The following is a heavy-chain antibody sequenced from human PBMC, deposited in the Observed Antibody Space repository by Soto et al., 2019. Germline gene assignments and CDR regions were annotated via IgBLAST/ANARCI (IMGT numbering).Heavy chain of an antibody. J-gene: IGHJ6*01. Sequence: QVQLVESGGAVVQPGRSLRPSWAASGFTSINKARHWAARTRAKGLEWGAVIWLDGISKNYADSVKGRFTISRDNSKNTLYLQMDSLRVEDTTVYHCARDPGFGVWNGMDVWGQGTTVTVSS. CDR2: IWLDGISK. V-gene: IGHV3-33*01. CDR3: ARDPGFGVWNGMDV. CDR1: GFTSINKA. D-gene: IGHD3-10*01.